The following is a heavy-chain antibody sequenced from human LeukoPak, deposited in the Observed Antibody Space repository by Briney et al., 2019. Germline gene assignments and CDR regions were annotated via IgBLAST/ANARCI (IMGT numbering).Heavy chain of an antibody. Sequence: PGGSLRLSCAASGFTFSSYWMIWVRQAPGKGLEWVANIKQDGSEKYYVDSVKGRFTISRDNAKNSVYLQMNSLRVEDTAVYYCARRVVVPAAPNDAFDIWGQGTMVTVSS. CDR1: GFTFSSYW. CDR2: IKQDGSEK. V-gene: IGHV3-7*03. CDR3: ARRVVVPAAPNDAFDI. D-gene: IGHD2-2*01. J-gene: IGHJ3*02.